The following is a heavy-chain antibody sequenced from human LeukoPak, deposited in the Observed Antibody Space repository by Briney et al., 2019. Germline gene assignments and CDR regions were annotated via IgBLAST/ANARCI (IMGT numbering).Heavy chain of an antibody. Sequence: ASVKVSCKASGYTFTIYYMHWVRQAPGQGLEWMGIINPSGGSTSYAQKFQGRVTMTRDTSTSTVYMELSSLRSEDTAVYYRARGRTTYCSSTSCYRDFDYWGQGTLVTVSS. D-gene: IGHD2-2*02. V-gene: IGHV1-46*01. J-gene: IGHJ4*02. CDR2: INPSGGST. CDR3: ARGRTTYCSSTSCYRDFDY. CDR1: GYTFTIYY.